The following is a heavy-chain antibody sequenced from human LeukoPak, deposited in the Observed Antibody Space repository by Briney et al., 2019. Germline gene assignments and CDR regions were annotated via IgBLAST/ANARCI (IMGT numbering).Heavy chain of an antibody. CDR1: GFTFSSYA. J-gene: IGHJ4*02. V-gene: IGHV3-23*01. Sequence: GGSLRLSCAASGFTFSSYAMSWVRHPPGRGREWGSAISGSGGSTYYADSAKGRLTISRDNSKNTLYLQMNSLRAEDTAVYYCAKDRGRLLWFGTTFDYWGQGTLVTVSS. D-gene: IGHD3-10*01. CDR3: AKDRGRLLWFGTTFDY. CDR2: ISGSGGST.